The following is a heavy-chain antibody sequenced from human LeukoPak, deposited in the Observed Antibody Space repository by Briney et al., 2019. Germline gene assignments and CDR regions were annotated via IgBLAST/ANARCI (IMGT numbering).Heavy chain of an antibody. CDR1: GYTFTSYA. CDR3: ARVGWAYCGGDCPTDY. V-gene: IGHV7-4-1*02. Sequence: ASVKVSCKASGYTFTSYAMNWVRQAPGQGLEWMGWINTNTGNPTYAQGFTGRFVFSLDTPVSTAYLQISSLKAEDTAVYYCARVGWAYCGGDCPTDYWGQGTLVTVSS. CDR2: INTNTGNP. D-gene: IGHD2-21*02. J-gene: IGHJ4*02.